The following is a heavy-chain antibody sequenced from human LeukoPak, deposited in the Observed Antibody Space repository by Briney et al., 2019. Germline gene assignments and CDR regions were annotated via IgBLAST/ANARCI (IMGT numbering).Heavy chain of an antibody. CDR3: ARVRSGSLDY. CDR1: GFSFSSYS. D-gene: IGHD1-26*01. V-gene: IGHV3-21*01. Sequence: GRSLRPFCAASGFSFSSYSMNWVRQAPGEGLEWVSFIRSSSSDIYYADSVKGRFTISRDNAKNSLYLQMDSLRAEDAAVYYCARVRSGSLDYWGQGTLVTVSS. J-gene: IGHJ4*02. CDR2: IRSSSSDI.